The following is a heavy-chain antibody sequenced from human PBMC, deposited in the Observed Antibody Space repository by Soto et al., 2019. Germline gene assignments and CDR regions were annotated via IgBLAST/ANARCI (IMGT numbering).Heavy chain of an antibody. CDR3: ARAVAVAADFDY. CDR1: GYTFTGYA. Sequence: QVQLVQSGAEEKKPGASVKVSCKASGYTFTGYAMHWVRQAPGQRLEWMGCINAGNGNTNYSQKFQGRVTITRHKSGSTAYMALSSLRSEDTAVYYCARAVAVAADFDYWGQGTLVTVSS. D-gene: IGHD6-19*01. J-gene: IGHJ4*02. CDR2: INAGNGNT. V-gene: IGHV1-3*05.